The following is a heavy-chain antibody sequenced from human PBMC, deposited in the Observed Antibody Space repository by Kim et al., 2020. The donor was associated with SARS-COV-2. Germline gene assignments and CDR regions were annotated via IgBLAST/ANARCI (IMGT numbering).Heavy chain of an antibody. CDR1: GYTFTGYY. Sequence: ASVKVSCKASGYTFTGYYMHWVRQAPGQGLEWMGWINPNSGGTNYAQKFQGRVTMTRDTSISTAYMELSRLRSDDTAVYYCATERGIYGSGSYGLCDYWGQGTLVTVSS. CDR2: INPNSGGT. D-gene: IGHD3-10*01. CDR3: ATERGIYGSGSYGLCDY. J-gene: IGHJ4*02. V-gene: IGHV1-2*02.